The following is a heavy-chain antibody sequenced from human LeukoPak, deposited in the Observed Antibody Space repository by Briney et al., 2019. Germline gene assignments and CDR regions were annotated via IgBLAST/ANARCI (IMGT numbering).Heavy chain of an antibody. D-gene: IGHD5-18*01. Sequence: PSETLSLTCDVSGVSIQSYWWSCVRKPAGKGLEWIGRIYTTGRTNYSPSFQSRVTMSIDVSSNQFSLTLRSVTAADTAVYYCARSGYTISAYHSDFWGQGAPVTVSS. CDR2: IYTTGRT. CDR3: ARSGYTISAYHSDF. J-gene: IGHJ4*02. V-gene: IGHV4-4*07. CDR1: GVSIQSYW.